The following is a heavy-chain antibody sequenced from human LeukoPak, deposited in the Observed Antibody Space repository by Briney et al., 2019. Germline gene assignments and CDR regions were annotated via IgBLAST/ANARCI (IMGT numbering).Heavy chain of an antibody. V-gene: IGHV3-7*01. CDR2: IKQDGSEK. CDR1: GFTFSNLW. Sequence: GGSLRLSCAASGFTFSNLWMTWVRQAPGKGLEWVANIKQDGSEKYYVDSVKGRFTISRDNAKNSLYLQMNSLRAEDTAVYYCARGDFVAAGPFDYWGQGTLVTVSS. J-gene: IGHJ4*02. CDR3: ARGDFVAAGPFDY. D-gene: IGHD6-13*01.